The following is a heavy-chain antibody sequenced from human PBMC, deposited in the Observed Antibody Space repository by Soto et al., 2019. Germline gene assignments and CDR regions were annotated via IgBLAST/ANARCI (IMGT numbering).Heavy chain of an antibody. CDR3: ARDRKKYNWFDP. V-gene: IGHV1-69*06. J-gene: IGHJ5*02. Sequence: ASVKVSCKASGGTFSSYAISWVRQAPGQGLEWMGGIIPIFGTANYAQKFQGRVTITADKSTSTAYMELSSLRSEDTAVYYCARDRKKYNWFDPWGQGTLVTVSS. CDR2: IIPIFGTA. CDR1: GGTFSSYA.